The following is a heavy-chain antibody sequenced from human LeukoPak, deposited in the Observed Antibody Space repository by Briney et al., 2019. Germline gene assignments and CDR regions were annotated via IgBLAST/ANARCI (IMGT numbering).Heavy chain of an antibody. D-gene: IGHD1-26*01. Sequence: AGTSLRLSCVVSGISFSSHGMHWVRQAPGKGLEWVAVISYDGSNKYYADSVKGRFTISRDNSKNTLYLQMSSLRAEDTAVYYCARDSGSRTFDYWGQGTLVTVSS. J-gene: IGHJ4*02. CDR3: ARDSGSRTFDY. CDR1: GISFSSHG. V-gene: IGHV3-30*19. CDR2: ISYDGSNK.